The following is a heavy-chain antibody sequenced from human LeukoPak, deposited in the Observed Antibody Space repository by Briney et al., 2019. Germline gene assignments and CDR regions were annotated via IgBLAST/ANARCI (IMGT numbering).Heavy chain of an antibody. Sequence: SETLSLTCAVYGGSFSGYYWSWIRQPPGKGLEWIGEINHSGSTNYNPSLKSRVTISVDTSKNQFSLRLSSVTAADTAVYYCARGRYWGQGTLVTVSS. CDR1: GGSFSGYY. CDR3: ARGRY. J-gene: IGHJ4*02. CDR2: INHSGST. V-gene: IGHV4-34*01.